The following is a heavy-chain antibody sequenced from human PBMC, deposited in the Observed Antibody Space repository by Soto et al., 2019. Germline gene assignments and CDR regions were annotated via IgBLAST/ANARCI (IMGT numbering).Heavy chain of an antibody. V-gene: IGHV3-30*18. Sequence: GGSLRLSCADSGLTFSTSGMHWVRQAPGKGLEWVAVISYDGSNKYYRDSVKGRFTISRDNSKNTLYLQMNSLRLEDTAVYYCAKVARTPAMVTPPSHFGLGGWGQGTTVTVSS. CDR1: GLTFSTSG. D-gene: IGHD5-18*01. CDR3: AKVARTPAMVTPPSHFGLGG. J-gene: IGHJ6*02. CDR2: ISYDGSNK.